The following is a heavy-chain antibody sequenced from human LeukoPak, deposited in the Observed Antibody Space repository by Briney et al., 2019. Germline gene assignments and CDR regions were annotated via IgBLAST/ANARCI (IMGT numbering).Heavy chain of an antibody. CDR2: ISGSGGST. V-gene: IGHV3-23*01. Sequence: PGGSLRLSCATSGFICSRCVMAWVRQARGKGLEWVSSISGSGGSTYHAESVKGRLTLSRDNSMNTLYLQMHSLPAEDTAVYSCAKRHCSSTLCYAFDYWGQGTLVTVSS. CDR1: GFICSRCV. J-gene: IGHJ4*02. D-gene: IGHD2-2*01. CDR3: AKRHCSSTLCYAFDY.